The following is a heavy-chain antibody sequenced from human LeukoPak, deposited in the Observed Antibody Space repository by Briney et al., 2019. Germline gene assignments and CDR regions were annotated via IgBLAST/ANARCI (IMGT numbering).Heavy chain of an antibody. CDR1: GGSISSYY. CDR2: IYHSGST. CDR3: ARSYGGNPDFDY. Sequence: SETLSLTCTVSGGSISSYYWSWIRQPPGKGLEWIGYIYHSGSTYYNPSLKSRVTISVDRSKNQFSLKLSSVTAADTAVYYCARSYGGNPDFDYWGQGTLVTVSS. D-gene: IGHD4-23*01. V-gene: IGHV4-59*12. J-gene: IGHJ4*02.